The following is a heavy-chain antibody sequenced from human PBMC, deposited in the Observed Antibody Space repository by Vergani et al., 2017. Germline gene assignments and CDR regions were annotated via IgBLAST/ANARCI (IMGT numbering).Heavy chain of an antibody. V-gene: IGHV3-7*01. J-gene: IGHJ4*02. CDR2: IKQDGSEK. CDR1: GFTFSSYW. Sequence: EVQLVESGGGLVQPGGSLRLSCAASGFTFSSYWMSWVRQAPGKGLEGVANIKQDGSEKYYVDSVKGRFTISRDNAKNSLYLQMNSRRAEDTAVYYCARHSRYSSGWSRFDYWGQGTLVTVSS. D-gene: IGHD6-19*01. CDR3: ARHSRYSSGWSRFDY.